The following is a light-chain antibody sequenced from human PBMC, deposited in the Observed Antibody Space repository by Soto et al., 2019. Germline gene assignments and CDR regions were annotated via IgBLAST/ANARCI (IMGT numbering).Light chain of an antibody. J-gene: IGKJ5*01. CDR2: GAS. V-gene: IGKV3D-15*01. CDR3: QQRYNWPPIT. CDR1: QSVSSN. Sequence: EIVMTQSPATLSVSPGDRATLSCRASQSVSSNLAWYQQKPGQAPRLLIYGASRRATGIPDRFSGSGSGTDFTLTISRLEPEDSAVYYCQQRYNWPPITVGQGTRLEIK.